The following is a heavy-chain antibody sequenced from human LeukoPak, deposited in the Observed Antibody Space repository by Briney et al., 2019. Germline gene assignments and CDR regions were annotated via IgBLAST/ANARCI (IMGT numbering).Heavy chain of an antibody. CDR1: GFTFSSYA. D-gene: IGHD4-17*01. CDR3: ASYFHYGDYASLWY. V-gene: IGHV3-23*01. Sequence: GGSLRLSCAASGFTFSSYAMSWVRQAPGKGLEWVSAISGSGGSTYYADSVKGRFTISRDNSKNTLYLQMNSLRAEDAAVYYCASYFHYGDYASLWYWGQGTLVTVSS. CDR2: ISGSGGST. J-gene: IGHJ4*02.